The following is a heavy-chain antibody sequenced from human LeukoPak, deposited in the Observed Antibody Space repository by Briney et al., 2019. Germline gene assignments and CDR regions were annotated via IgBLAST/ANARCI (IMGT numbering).Heavy chain of an antibody. J-gene: IGHJ4*02. Sequence: ASVKVSCKASGYTFTGYYMHWVRQAPGQGLEWMGWINPNSGGTNYAQKFQGRVTMTRDTPISTAYMELSRLRSDDTAVYYCARGRLPNSSSWLFDYWGQGTLVTVSS. CDR2: INPNSGGT. V-gene: IGHV1-2*02. D-gene: IGHD6-13*01. CDR1: GYTFTGYY. CDR3: ARGRLPNSSSWLFDY.